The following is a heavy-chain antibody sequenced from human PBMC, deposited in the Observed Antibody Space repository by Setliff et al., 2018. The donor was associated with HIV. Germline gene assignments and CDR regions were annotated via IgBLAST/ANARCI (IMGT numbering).Heavy chain of an antibody. D-gene: IGHD2-21*02. J-gene: IGHJ3*02. V-gene: IGHV3-23*01. CDR1: GLTLSNSA. CDR2: IQSGGII. CDR3: AKDQNIVVVTAIFHAFDI. Sequence: PGGSLRLSCAASGLTLSNSAMTWVRQKPWRGLEWVSLIQSGGIIYYPDSVKGRFTISRDNSNNTLSLQMNSLRAEDTAVYYCAKDQNIVVVTAIFHAFDIWGQGTMVTVSS.